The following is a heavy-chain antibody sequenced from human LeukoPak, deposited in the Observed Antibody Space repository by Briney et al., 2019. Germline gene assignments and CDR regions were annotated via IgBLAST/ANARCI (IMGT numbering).Heavy chain of an antibody. V-gene: IGHV4-61*01. D-gene: IGHD4-17*01. CDR3: ARGPTATTDY. J-gene: IGHJ4*02. CDR1: GGSVSSGRYY. Sequence: SETLSLTCTVSGGSVSSGRYYWNWIRQPPGKGLEWIGYILYSGRTNYNPSLKSRVTISVDTSKNQFSLRLSSVTAADTAVYYCARGPTATTDYWGQGTLVTVSS. CDR2: ILYSGRT.